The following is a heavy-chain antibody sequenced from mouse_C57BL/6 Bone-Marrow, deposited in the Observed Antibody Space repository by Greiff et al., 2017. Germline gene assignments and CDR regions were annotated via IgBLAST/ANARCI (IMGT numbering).Heavy chain of an antibody. CDR3: AREGSNYEAYYCDY. CDR2: INPNNGGT. Sequence: EVQLQQSGPELVKPGASVKISCKASGYTFTDYYMNWVKQSHGKSLEWIGDINPNNGGTSYIQKFKGKATSTVDKSSSPAYMELRSLTSEDSAVYYCAREGSNYEAYYCDYWGQGTTLTVSS. D-gene: IGHD2-5*01. CDR1: GYTFTDYY. V-gene: IGHV1-26*01. J-gene: IGHJ2*01.